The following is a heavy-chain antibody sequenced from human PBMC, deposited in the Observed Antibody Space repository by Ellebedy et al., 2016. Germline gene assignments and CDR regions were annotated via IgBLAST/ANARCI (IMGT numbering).Heavy chain of an antibody. V-gene: IGHV1-18*01. CDR3: AREDSSGYYYFDY. CDR2: ISAYNGNT. D-gene: IGHD3-22*01. CDR1: GYTFTSYG. J-gene: IGHJ4*02. Sequence: ASVKVSCKASGYTFTSYGISWVRQAPGQGLEWMGWISAYNGNTNYAQKLQGRVTMTTDTSTSTVYMELRSLRSDDTAVYYCAREDSSGYYYFDYWGQGTLVTVSS.